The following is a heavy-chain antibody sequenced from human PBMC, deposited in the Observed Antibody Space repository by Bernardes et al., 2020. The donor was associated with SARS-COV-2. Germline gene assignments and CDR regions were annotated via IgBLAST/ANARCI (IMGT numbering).Heavy chain of an antibody. D-gene: IGHD3-22*01. CDR3: ARDYYDSSGLPWFDP. Sequence: GSLRLSCAASGFTFDDYGMSWVRQAPGKGLEWVSGINWNGGSTGYADSVKGRFTISRDNAKNSLYLQMNSLRAEDTALYHCARDYYDSSGLPWFDPWGQGTLVTVSS. CDR2: INWNGGST. CDR1: GFTFDDYG. J-gene: IGHJ5*02. V-gene: IGHV3-20*01.